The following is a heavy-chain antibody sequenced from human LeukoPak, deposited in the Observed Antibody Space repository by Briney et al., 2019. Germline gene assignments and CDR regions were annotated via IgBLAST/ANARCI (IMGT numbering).Heavy chain of an antibody. D-gene: IGHD2-21*01. CDR3: ARRGEYGDLYYFDY. CDR1: GFTFSNYA. V-gene: IGHV3-33*01. CDR2: IWYAGYDGSNK. Sequence: GRSLRLSCAASGFTFSNYAMHWVRQAPRKGLEWVAVIWYAGYDGSNKYYDASVKGRFTISRDNSKNTLYLQMNSLRAEDTAVYYCARRGEYGDLYYFDYWGQGTQVTVSS. J-gene: IGHJ4*02.